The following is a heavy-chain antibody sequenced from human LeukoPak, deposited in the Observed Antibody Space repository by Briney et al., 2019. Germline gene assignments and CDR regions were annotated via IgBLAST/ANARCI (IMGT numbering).Heavy chain of an antibody. V-gene: IGHV5-10-1*01. CDR1: GYSFTSYW. CDR3: ARGCSGGSCYSFYYYYGMDV. CDR2: IDPSDSYT. Sequence: GESLKISCKGSGYSFTSYWISWVRQMPGKGLERMGRIDPSDSYTNYSPSFQGHVTISADKSISTAYLQWSSLKASDTAMYYCARGCSGGSCYSFYYYYGMDVWGQGTTVTVSS. D-gene: IGHD2-15*01. J-gene: IGHJ6*02.